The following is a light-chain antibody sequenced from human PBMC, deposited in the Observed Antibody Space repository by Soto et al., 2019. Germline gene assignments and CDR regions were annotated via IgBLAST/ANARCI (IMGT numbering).Light chain of an antibody. CDR1: SSDVGTYTY. CDR3: CSYAGSYTHV. V-gene: IGLV2-11*01. Sequence: QSVLTQPRSVSGSPGQSVTISCTGTSSDVGTYTYVSWYQQHPGKAPKLIIYDVIKRPSGVPDRFSGSKSGNTASLTISGLQAEDEADYYCCSYAGSYTHVFGTGTKVIVL. J-gene: IGLJ1*01. CDR2: DVI.